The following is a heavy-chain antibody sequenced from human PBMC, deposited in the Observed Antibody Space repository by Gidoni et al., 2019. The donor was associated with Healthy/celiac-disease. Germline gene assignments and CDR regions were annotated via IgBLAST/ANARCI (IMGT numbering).Heavy chain of an antibody. Sequence: QVQLVESGGGVVQPGRSLRLSCPASGFTFSNSAIHWVRQAPGKGLEWVAVISYDGSNKYYADSVKGRFTISRDNSKNTLYLQMNSLRAEDTAVYYCARDRYYDFWSGYSYYYYGMDVWGQGTTVTVSS. CDR3: ARDRYYDFWSGYSYYYYGMDV. CDR1: GFTFSNSA. V-gene: IGHV3-30-3*01. J-gene: IGHJ6*02. D-gene: IGHD3-3*01. CDR2: ISYDGSNK.